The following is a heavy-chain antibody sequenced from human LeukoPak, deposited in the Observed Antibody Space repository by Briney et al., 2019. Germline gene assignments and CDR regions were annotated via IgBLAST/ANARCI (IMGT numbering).Heavy chain of an antibody. J-gene: IGHJ4*02. V-gene: IGHV3-9*01. D-gene: IGHD2-8*01. CDR2: ISWNSGSI. Sequence: GGSLRLSCAASGFTFDDYAMHWVRQAPGKGLEWVSGISWNSGSIGYADSVKGRFTISRDNAKNSLYLQMNSLRAEDTALYYCAKGVGYCTNGVCYPLDYWGQGTLVTVSS. CDR1: GFTFDDYA. CDR3: AKGVGYCTNGVCYPLDY.